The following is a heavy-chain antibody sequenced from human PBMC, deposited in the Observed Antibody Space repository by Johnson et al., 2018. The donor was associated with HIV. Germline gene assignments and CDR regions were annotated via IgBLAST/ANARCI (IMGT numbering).Heavy chain of an antibody. Sequence: QVQLVESGGGVVQPGRSLRLSCAASGFTFSTYGMHWVRQAPGKGLEWVSVIYSGGSTYYADSVKGRFTISRDNSKNTLYLQMNNLRAEDTAVYYCAKSYRSSWYSDAFDIWGQGTMVTVSS. CDR2: IYSGGST. CDR3: AKSYRSSWYSDAFDI. CDR1: GFTFSTYG. V-gene: IGHV3-NL1*01. J-gene: IGHJ3*02. D-gene: IGHD6-13*01.